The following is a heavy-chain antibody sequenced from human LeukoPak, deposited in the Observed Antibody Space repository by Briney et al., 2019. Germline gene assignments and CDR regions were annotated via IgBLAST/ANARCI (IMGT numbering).Heavy chain of an antibody. V-gene: IGHV3-11*01. D-gene: IGHD3-10*02. CDR3: AREMFGESLLDY. Sequence: GGSLILSCAASGFTFSDYYMSWIRPAPGKGLEWVSYISSSGSTIYYADSVKGRFTISRDNAKNSLYLQMNSLRAEDTAVYYCAREMFGESLLDYWGQGTLVTVSS. J-gene: IGHJ4*02. CDR1: GFTFSDYY. CDR2: ISSSGSTI.